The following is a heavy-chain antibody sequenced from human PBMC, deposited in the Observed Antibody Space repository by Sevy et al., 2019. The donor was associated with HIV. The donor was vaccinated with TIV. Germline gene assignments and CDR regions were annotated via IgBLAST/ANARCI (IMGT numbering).Heavy chain of an antibody. Sequence: GGSLRLSCAASGFTFSNYGMHWVRQAPGKGLEWVAVISYDGSNKYYADSVKGRFTISRDNSKNTLYLQMNSLRAEDTAVYYCAKDGVTIFGVATNRFDYWGHGTLVTVSS. CDR2: ISYDGSNK. CDR3: AKDGVTIFGVATNRFDY. J-gene: IGHJ4*01. D-gene: IGHD3-3*01. CDR1: GFTFSNYG. V-gene: IGHV3-30*18.